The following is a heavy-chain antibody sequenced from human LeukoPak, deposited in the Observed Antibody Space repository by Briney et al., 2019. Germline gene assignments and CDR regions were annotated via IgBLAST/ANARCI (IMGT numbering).Heavy chain of an antibody. Sequence: GRSLRPSCAASGFTFSSYEMNWVRQAPGKGLEWISAISGSSSNVYYAASVRGRFTISRDNAENSLYLQLSTMRAEDTAVYYCARGFRDTAMFLDYWGQGTLVTVSS. D-gene: IGHD5-18*01. CDR2: ISGSSSNV. CDR3: ARGFRDTAMFLDY. V-gene: IGHV3-48*03. J-gene: IGHJ4*02. CDR1: GFTFSSYE.